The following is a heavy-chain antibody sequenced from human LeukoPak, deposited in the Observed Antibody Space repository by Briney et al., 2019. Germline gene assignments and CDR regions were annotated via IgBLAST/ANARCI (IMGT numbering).Heavy chain of an antibody. CDR3: AKDVGGATRFLDY. J-gene: IGHJ4*02. V-gene: IGHV3-23*01. Sequence: GGSLKLSCAASGFTFSSYAMSWVRQAPGKGLEWVSAISGSGGSTYNADSVKGRFTISRDNSKNTLDLQMNSLRAEDTAVYYCAKDVGGATRFLDYWGQGTLVTVSS. CDR2: ISGSGGST. CDR1: GFTFSSYA. D-gene: IGHD1-26*01.